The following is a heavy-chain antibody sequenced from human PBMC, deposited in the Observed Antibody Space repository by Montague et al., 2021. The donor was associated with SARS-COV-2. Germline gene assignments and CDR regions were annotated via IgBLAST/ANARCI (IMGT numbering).Heavy chain of an antibody. CDR3: TSGREGNYNVMDV. Sequence: CAISGDSVASNSATWNWVRQSPSIGLEWLGRTYYRSKWYNDYAVSARGRVTINPDTSKNQFSLQLNSVTPEDTAIYYCTSGREGNYNVMDVWGQGTTVTVSS. V-gene: IGHV6-1*01. CDR1: GDSVASNSAT. CDR2: TYYRSKWYN. J-gene: IGHJ6*02. D-gene: IGHD1-1*01.